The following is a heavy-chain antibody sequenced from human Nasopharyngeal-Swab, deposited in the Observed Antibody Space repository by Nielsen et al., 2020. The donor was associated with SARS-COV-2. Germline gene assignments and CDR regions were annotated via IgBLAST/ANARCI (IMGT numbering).Heavy chain of an antibody. CDR1: GFTFSSYS. D-gene: IGHD2-2*01. CDR3: ARDKGIQYCSSTSCYESMIDYYGMDV. Sequence: GFLRPPCAASGFTFSSYSMKWVRQAPGKGLEWVSSISSSSSYIYYADSVKGRFTISRDNAKNSLYLQMNSLRAEDTAVYYCARDKGIQYCSSTSCYESMIDYYGMDVWGQGTTVTVSS. CDR2: ISSSSSYI. V-gene: IGHV3-21*01. J-gene: IGHJ6*02.